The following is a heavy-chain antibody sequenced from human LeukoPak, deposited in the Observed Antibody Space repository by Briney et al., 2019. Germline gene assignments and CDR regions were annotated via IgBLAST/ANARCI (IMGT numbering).Heavy chain of an antibody. CDR1: GGTFSSYA. Sequence: GASVKVSCKASGGTFSSYAISWVRQAPGQGLEWMGWISAYNGNTNYAQKLQGRVTMTTDTSTSTAYMELRSLRSDDTAVYYCARDQLPTSGSSDFDYWGQGTLVTVSS. V-gene: IGHV1-18*01. CDR2: ISAYNGNT. J-gene: IGHJ4*02. D-gene: IGHD3-10*01. CDR3: ARDQLPTSGSSDFDY.